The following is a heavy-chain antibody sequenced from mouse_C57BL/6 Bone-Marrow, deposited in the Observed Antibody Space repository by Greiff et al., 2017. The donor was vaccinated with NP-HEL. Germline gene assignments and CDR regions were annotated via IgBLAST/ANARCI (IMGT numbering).Heavy chain of an antibody. CDR3: ARPHYYGSSSAWFAY. V-gene: IGHV5-2*01. Sequence: DVQLQESGGGLVQPGESLKLSCESNEYEFPSYDMSWVRQTPEKRLELVAAINSDGGSTYYPATMERRFIISRDNTKKTLYLQMSSLRSEDTALYYCARPHYYGSSSAWFAYWGQGTLVTVSA. CDR1: EYEFPSYD. D-gene: IGHD1-1*01. J-gene: IGHJ3*01. CDR2: INSDGGST.